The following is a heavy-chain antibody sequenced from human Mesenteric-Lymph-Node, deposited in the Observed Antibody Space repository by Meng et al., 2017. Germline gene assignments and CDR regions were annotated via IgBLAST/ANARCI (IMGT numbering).Heavy chain of an antibody. CDR1: GFTFSDYW. J-gene: IGHJ6*02. CDR2: INKNGSER. CDR3: ATKLAPGYGMGV. D-gene: IGHD1-7*01. Sequence: SGVASGFTFSDYWMAWVRQAPGEGLEWVANINKNGSERNYVDSVKGRFTISRDNAKNSLFLQINSLRADDTAVYYCATKLAPGYGMGVWGQGTTVTVSS. V-gene: IGHV3-7*01.